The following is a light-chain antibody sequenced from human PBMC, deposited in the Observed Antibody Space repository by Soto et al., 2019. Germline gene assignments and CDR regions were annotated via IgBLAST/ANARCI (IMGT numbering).Light chain of an antibody. Sequence: EIVLTQSPGTLSLSPGERATLSCRASQSVSSSYLVWYQQKPGQAPTLLIYGASTRATGIPDRFSGSGSGTDFTLTISRLEPEDFAVYYCQQYGNSPWTCGQGTKVEI. V-gene: IGKV3-20*01. J-gene: IGKJ1*01. CDR2: GAS. CDR3: QQYGNSPWT. CDR1: QSVSSSY.